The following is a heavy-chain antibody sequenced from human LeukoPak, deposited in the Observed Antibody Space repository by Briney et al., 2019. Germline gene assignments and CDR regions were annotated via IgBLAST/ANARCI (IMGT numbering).Heavy chain of an antibody. J-gene: IGHJ4*02. D-gene: IGHD5-24*01. CDR2: ITPSGDT. Sequence: ASVKVSCKASGYTFSSYAMHWVRQAPGQGLEWMGWITPSGDTNYAQKFQGRVAITRDTSITTASMDLSRLTSDDTAVYYCAGDRYGDGFAHFDYWGQGALVTVSS. V-gene: IGHV1-2*02. CDR1: GYTFSSYA. CDR3: AGDRYGDGFAHFDY.